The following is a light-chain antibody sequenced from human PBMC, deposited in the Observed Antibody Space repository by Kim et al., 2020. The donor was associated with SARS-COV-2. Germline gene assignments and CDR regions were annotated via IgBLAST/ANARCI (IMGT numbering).Light chain of an antibody. CDR1: HSVSSN. J-gene: IGKJ4*01. V-gene: IGKV3D-15*03. CDR2: DTS. Sequence: SPGERATLSCRASHSVSSNVAWYQQKPGQAPRLLIYDTSIRASGIPARFSGSGSGTEFTLTISALQSEDFAVYYCQEYNSWPALSFGGGTKVEI. CDR3: QEYNSWPALS.